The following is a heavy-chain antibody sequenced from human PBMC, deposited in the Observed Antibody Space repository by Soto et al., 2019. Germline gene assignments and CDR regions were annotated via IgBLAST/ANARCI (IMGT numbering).Heavy chain of an antibody. D-gene: IGHD2-8*01. J-gene: IGHJ5*02. CDR1: GFTFSNYA. Sequence: EVQLLQSGGGLARPGGSLRLSCAASGFTFSNYAMSWVRQAPGKGLEWVLSISGSGDRTYNADSVKGRFTISRDNSRNTLDLQMNSLRAEDTAVDDGAKEFDGLMERGWFDPWGQGTLVTVSS. CDR2: ISGSGDRT. V-gene: IGHV3-23*01. CDR3: AKEFDGLMERGWFDP.